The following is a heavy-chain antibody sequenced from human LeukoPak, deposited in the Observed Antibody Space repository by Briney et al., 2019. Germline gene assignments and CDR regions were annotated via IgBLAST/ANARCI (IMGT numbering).Heavy chain of an antibody. CDR1: GGTFSSYA. D-gene: IGHD3-22*01. CDR3: ARPMSPYYYYGMDV. CDR2: IIPIFGTA. Sequence: SVTVSCKASGGTFSSYAISWVRQAPGQGLEWMGGIIPIFGTANYAQKFQGRVTITADESTSTAYMELSSLRSEDTAVYYCARPMSPYYYYGMDVWGQGTTVTVSS. J-gene: IGHJ6*02. V-gene: IGHV1-69*13.